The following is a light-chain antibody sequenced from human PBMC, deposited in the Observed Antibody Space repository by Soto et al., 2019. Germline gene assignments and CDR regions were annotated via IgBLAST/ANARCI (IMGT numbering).Light chain of an antibody. CDR1: SSDVGGYRY. Sequence: QSVLSQPPSASGSPGHSFTISCTGTSSDVGGYRYVSWYQQHPGKAPKVIIYEVSERPSGVPDRFSGSKSGNTASLTVSGLQTEDEADYYCASYAGGDTFVFGTGTKVTVL. J-gene: IGLJ1*01. CDR2: EVS. V-gene: IGLV2-8*01. CDR3: ASYAGGDTFV.